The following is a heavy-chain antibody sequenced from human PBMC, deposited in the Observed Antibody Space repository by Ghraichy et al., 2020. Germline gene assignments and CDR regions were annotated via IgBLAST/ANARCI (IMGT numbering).Heavy chain of an antibody. CDR1: GGSFSGYY. Sequence: SETLSLTCAVYGGSFSGYYWSWIRQPPGKGLEWIGEINHSGSTNYNPSLKSRVTISVDTSKNQFSLKLSSVTAADTAVYYCARVGSSGWYLGYFDYWGQGTLVTVSS. J-gene: IGHJ4*02. CDR2: INHSGST. D-gene: IGHD6-19*01. CDR3: ARVGSSGWYLGYFDY. V-gene: IGHV4-34*01.